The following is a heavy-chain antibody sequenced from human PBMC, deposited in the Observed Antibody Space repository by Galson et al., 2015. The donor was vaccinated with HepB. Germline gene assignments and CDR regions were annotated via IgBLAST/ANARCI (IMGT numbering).Heavy chain of an antibody. V-gene: IGHV2-5*02. Sequence: PALVKPTQTLTLTCTFSGFSLSTSGVGVGWIRQPPGKALEWLALIYWDDDKRYSPSLKSRLTITKDTSKNQVVLTMTNMDPVDTATYYCAHRSYYDSSGYSTVEYFQHWGQGTLVTVSS. CDR3: AHRSYYDSSGYSTVEYFQH. CDR1: GFSLSTSGVG. J-gene: IGHJ1*01. CDR2: IYWDDDK. D-gene: IGHD3-22*01.